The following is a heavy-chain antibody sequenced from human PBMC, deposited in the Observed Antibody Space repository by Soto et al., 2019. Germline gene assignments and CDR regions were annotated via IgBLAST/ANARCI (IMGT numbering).Heavy chain of an antibody. Sequence: QVQLQQSGPRLVKPSETLSLTCTVSSGPDRSHNWGWIRQPPGRGLEWIGYVYYTGDTAYNPSPRGRVTISADTSTNEISLTLNSVTAADTAVYYCVRQGIASLHGLVDVWGQGTTVSVYS. J-gene: IGHJ6*02. V-gene: IGHV4-59*08. CDR2: VYYTGDT. CDR1: SGPDRSHN. CDR3: VRQGIASLHGLVDV.